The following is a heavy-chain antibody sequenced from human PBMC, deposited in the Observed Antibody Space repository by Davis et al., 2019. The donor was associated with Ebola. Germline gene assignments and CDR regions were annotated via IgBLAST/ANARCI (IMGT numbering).Heavy chain of an antibody. CDR2: IIPILGIA. CDR1: GGTFSSYA. D-gene: IGHD6-19*01. V-gene: IGHV1-69*04. J-gene: IGHJ4*02. CDR3: ARDPVAGPFDY. Sequence: SVKVSCKASGGTFSSYAISWVRQAPGQGLEWMGRIIPILGIANYAQKFQGRVTITADKSTSTAYVELRSLRSDDTAVYYCARDPVAGPFDYWGQGTLVTVSS.